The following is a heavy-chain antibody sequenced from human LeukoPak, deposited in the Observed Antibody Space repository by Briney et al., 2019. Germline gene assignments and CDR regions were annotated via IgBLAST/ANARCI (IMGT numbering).Heavy chain of an antibody. Sequence: PSETLSLTCAVYGGSFSGYYWSWIRQPPGKGLEWIGEINHSGSTNYNPSLKSRVTISVDTSKNQFSLKLSSVTAADTAVYYCARAAVTTGKSDYWGQGTLVTVSS. CDR1: GGSFSGYY. D-gene: IGHD4-17*01. V-gene: IGHV4-34*01. CDR2: INHSGST. J-gene: IGHJ4*02. CDR3: ARAAVTTGKSDY.